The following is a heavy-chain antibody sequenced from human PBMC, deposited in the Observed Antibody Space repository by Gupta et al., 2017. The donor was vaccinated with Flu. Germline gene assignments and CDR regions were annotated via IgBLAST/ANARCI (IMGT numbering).Heavy chain of an antibody. CDR2: IKQDGSEK. CDR3: ARRYCSSTSCYTDSFDY. Sequence: GKGLEWVANIKQDGSEKYYVDSVKGRFTISRDNAKNSLYLQMNSLRAEDTAVYYCARRYCSSTSCYTDSFDYWGQGTLVTVSS. J-gene: IGHJ4*02. D-gene: IGHD2-2*02. V-gene: IGHV3-7*01.